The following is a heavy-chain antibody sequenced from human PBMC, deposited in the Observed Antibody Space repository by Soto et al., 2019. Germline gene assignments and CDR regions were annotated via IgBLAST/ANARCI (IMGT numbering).Heavy chain of an antibody. CDR2: IYYSGST. V-gene: IGHV4-31*03. Sequence: QVQLQESGPGLVKPSQTLSLTCTVSGGSISSGGYYWSWIRQHPGKCLEWIGYIYYSGSTYYNPSLKSRVTISVDTSKNQFSLKLSSVTAADTAVYYCAREAGRDGVLRAFDIWGQGTMVTVSS. D-gene: IGHD3-10*01. J-gene: IGHJ3*02. CDR1: GGSISSGGYY. CDR3: AREAGRDGVLRAFDI.